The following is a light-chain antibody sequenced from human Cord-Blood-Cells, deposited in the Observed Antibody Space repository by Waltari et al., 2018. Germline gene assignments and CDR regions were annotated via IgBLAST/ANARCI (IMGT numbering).Light chain of an antibody. Sequence: QSALTQPASVSGSPGQSITISCTGTSSDVGGYNYVSWYQQHPGKAPKLMIYDVSNRPSGVSKRFSGSKSCSTASLTISGLQAENEADYYCSSYTSSSTLVFGGGTKLTVL. CDR3: SSYTSSSTLV. V-gene: IGLV2-14*01. J-gene: IGLJ2*01. CDR1: SSDVGGYNY. CDR2: DVS.